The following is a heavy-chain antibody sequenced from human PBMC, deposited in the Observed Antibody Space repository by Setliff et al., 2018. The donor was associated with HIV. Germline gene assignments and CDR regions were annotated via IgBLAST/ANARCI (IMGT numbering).Heavy chain of an antibody. J-gene: IGHJ4*02. CDR3: TRLWHENWGGVDY. V-gene: IGHV5-51*01. CDR1: GYSFSSYW. CDR2: LYPADSNI. Sequence: GESLKISCKGSGYSFSSYWIGWVRQMPGKGLEFMGLLYPADSNIRYSPSFQGQVTISVDKSTNTAFLQWNSLRASDTAMYYCTRLWHENWGGVDYWGQGTLVTVSS. D-gene: IGHD3-16*01.